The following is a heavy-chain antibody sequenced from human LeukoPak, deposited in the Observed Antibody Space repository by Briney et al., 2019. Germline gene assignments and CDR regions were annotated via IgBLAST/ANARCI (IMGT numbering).Heavy chain of an antibody. Sequence: PGGSLRLSCAASGFTFSSYWMHWVRQAPGKGLVWVSRINSDGSSTSYADSVKGRFTISSDNAKNTLYLQMNSLRAEDTAVYYCARGKGPGVLNYWGQGTLVTVSS. CDR2: INSDGSST. V-gene: IGHV3-74*01. D-gene: IGHD3-10*01. CDR1: GFTFSSYW. J-gene: IGHJ4*02. CDR3: ARGKGPGVLNY.